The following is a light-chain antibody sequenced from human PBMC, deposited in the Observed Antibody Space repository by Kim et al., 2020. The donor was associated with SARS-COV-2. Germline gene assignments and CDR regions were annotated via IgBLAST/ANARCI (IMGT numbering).Light chain of an antibody. CDR3: QVWDSSSDHPDVV. Sequence: GKTARITCGGNNIGSKSVHWYQQKPGPAPVLVIYYDSDRPSGIPERFSGSNSGNTATLTISRVEAGDEADYYCQVWDSSSDHPDVVFGGGTQLTVL. V-gene: IGLV3-21*04. CDR2: YDS. J-gene: IGLJ2*01. CDR1: NIGSKS.